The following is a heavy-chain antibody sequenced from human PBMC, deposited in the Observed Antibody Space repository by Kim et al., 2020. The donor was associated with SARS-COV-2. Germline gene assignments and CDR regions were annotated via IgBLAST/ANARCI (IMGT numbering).Heavy chain of an antibody. CDR2: IYHSGST. V-gene: IGHV4-4*02. J-gene: IGHJ6*02. D-gene: IGHD2-2*01. CDR1: GGSISSSNW. Sequence: SETLSLTCAVSGGSISSSNWWSWVRQPPGEGLEWIGEIYHSGSTNYNPSLKSRVTISVDKSKNQFSLKLSSVTAADTAVYYCASLASSGYCSSTSCYPYYYYGMDVWGQGTTVTVSS. CDR3: ASLASSGYCSSTSCYPYYYYGMDV.